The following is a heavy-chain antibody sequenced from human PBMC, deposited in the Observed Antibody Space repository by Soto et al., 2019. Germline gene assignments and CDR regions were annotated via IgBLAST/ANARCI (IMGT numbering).Heavy chain of an antibody. CDR2: IYYSGST. J-gene: IGHJ4*02. D-gene: IGHD6-6*01. Sequence: SEILSLTCTVSGGSISSGGYYWSWIRQHPGKGLEWIGYIYYSGSTYYNPSLKSRVTISVDTSKNQFSLKLSSVTAADTAVYYCARVWGIAARQGPLTFDYWGQGTLVTVSS. CDR3: ARVWGIAARQGPLTFDY. CDR1: GGSISSGGYY. V-gene: IGHV4-31*03.